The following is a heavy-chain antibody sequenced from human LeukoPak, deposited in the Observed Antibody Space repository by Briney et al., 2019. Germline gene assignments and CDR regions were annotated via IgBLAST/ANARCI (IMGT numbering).Heavy chain of an antibody. CDR2: INPHSGGT. J-gene: IGHJ5*02. CDR1: VYTFTAYY. CDR3: ARARKLLWFRELGPNFFDL. V-gene: IGHV1-2*02. D-gene: IGHD3-10*01. Sequence: APVKVSSTASVYTFTAYYMHWVRQAPGHGREWMGWINPHSGGTYYAQKFQARLTMPRDTSISTAYMELSRLRSDDTPVYYCARARKLLWFRELGPNFFDLWGQGTLVTVSS.